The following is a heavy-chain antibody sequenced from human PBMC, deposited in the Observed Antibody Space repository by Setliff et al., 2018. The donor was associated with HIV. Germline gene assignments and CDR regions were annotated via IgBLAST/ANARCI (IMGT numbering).Heavy chain of an antibody. D-gene: IGHD6-13*01. V-gene: IGHV2-70*11. Sequence: ATVNPTQTLTLTCTFSGFSLTTSGMCVSWIRQPPGKALEWLARIDWDDDKYYSTSLKTRLTISKDTSKNQVVLTVTNMDPVDTATYYCARMSAAGSPYYFDYWGQGTPVTVSS. CDR2: IDWDDDK. CDR3: ARMSAAGSPYYFDY. CDR1: GFSLTTSGMC. J-gene: IGHJ4*02.